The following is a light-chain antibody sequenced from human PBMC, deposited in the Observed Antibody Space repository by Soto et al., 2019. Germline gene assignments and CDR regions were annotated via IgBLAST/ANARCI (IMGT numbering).Light chain of an antibody. J-gene: IGKJ5*01. CDR3: QQYYNWPPIT. CDR2: GAS. V-gene: IGKV3-15*01. CDR1: HSISTY. Sequence: EIVMTQSPATLSVSPGERATLSCRASHSISTYLAWYQQKPGQAPRLLIYGASTRATGIPARFSGSGSETEFTLNIRSLQSEDFAVYYCQQYYNWPPITLGQGTRLEIK.